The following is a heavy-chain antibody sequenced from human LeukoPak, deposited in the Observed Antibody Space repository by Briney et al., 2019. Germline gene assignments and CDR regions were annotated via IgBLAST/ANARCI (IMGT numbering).Heavy chain of an antibody. CDR3: ASHRVVRGVFDP. J-gene: IGHJ5*02. CDR2: INSDGSSA. D-gene: IGHD3-10*01. CDR1: GFTFSTYW. Sequence: PGGSLRLSCAASGFTFSTYWTHWVRQAPGKGRLWVSRINSDGSSATYAGSGKGRFNISRDNAKNTLYLQMNSLRAEDTAVYYCASHRVVRGVFDPWGQGTLVTVSS. V-gene: IGHV3-74*01.